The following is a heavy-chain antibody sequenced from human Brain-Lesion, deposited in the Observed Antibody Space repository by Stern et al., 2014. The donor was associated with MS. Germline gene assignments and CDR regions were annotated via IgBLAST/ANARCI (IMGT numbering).Heavy chain of an antibody. Sequence: VQLEESGPGLVKPSETLSLTCTVSGGSISSSTYYWAWIRPPPGKGLEWIGNIYYSGFTYYHPSLKSRVTISVDMSKNQFSLKLSSVTAADTAIYYCARHDSVPRPSQLYSARDRGPGYFDYWGQGTLVTVSS. CDR3: ARHDSVPRPSQLYSARDRGPGYFDY. CDR1: GGSISSSTYY. V-gene: IGHV4-39*01. D-gene: IGHD1-26*01. J-gene: IGHJ4*02. CDR2: IYYSGFT.